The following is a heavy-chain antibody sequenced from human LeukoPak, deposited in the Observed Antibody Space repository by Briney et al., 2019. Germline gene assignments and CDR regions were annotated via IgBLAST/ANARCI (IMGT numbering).Heavy chain of an antibody. D-gene: IGHD2-2*02. Sequence: SETLSLTCSVSGGSISRYYWSWVRQPPGKGLEWIGYIYNNASTSYSPSLKSRLFMSVDTSTNKVSLKLRSVTEADTAVYYCARENQLLYDWFDPWGQGTLVTVSS. J-gene: IGHJ5*02. V-gene: IGHV4-59*01. CDR2: IYNNAST. CDR3: ARENQLLYDWFDP. CDR1: GGSISRYY.